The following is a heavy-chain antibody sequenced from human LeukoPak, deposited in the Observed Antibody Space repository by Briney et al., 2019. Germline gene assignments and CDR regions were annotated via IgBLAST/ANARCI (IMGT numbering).Heavy chain of an antibody. Sequence: ASVKVSCKASGYTFTSYGISWVRQAPGQGLEWMGWISAYNGNTNYAQKLQGRVTMTTDTSTSTAYMELRSLRSDDTAVYYCARTSDDSSGNYGSSLDYWGQGTLVTVSS. J-gene: IGHJ4*02. CDR2: ISAYNGNT. CDR1: GYTFTSYG. CDR3: ARTSDDSSGNYGSSLDY. V-gene: IGHV1-18*01. D-gene: IGHD3-22*01.